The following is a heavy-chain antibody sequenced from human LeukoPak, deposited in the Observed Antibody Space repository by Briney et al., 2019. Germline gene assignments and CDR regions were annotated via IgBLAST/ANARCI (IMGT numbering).Heavy chain of an antibody. D-gene: IGHD3-10*01. CDR1: GGSISSSSYY. V-gene: IGHV4-39*01. Sequence: SETLSLTCTVSGGSISSSSYYLGWIRQPPGKGLEWIGSIYYSGSTYYNPSLKSRVTISVDTSKNQFSLKLSSVTAADTAVYYCARHTYYYGSGSSYWGQGTLVTVSS. CDR2: IYYSGST. J-gene: IGHJ4*02. CDR3: ARHTYYYGSGSSY.